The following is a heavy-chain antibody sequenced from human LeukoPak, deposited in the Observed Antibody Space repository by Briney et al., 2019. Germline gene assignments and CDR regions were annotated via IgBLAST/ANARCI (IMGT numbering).Heavy chain of an antibody. Sequence: GGSLRLSCAASGFTFRNASMSWVRQAPGKGLEWVGRIKSKTDGGTIDYTAPAKGRLTISRDDSKNTLYLQMNSLKTEDTAVYFCAHRDTTMVRVDYWGQGTLVTVSS. CDR2: IKSKTDGGTI. J-gene: IGHJ4*02. D-gene: IGHD5-18*01. V-gene: IGHV3-15*01. CDR1: GFTFRNAS. CDR3: AHRDTTMVRVDY.